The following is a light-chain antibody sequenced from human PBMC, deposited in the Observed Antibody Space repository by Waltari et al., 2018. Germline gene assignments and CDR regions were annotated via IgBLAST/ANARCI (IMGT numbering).Light chain of an antibody. V-gene: IGKV1-12*01. Sequence: DIQLTQSLSFVSASLGDNFTFTCRPSQGIGRYLAWYQQEPGKPPKLLIFAASNLQSEFPLRLSGSGSGTAFTLNISDLQPEDISTYYCQQANSIPYTFGQGTKLEIK. J-gene: IGKJ2*01. CDR1: QGIGRY. CDR2: AAS. CDR3: QQANSIPYT.